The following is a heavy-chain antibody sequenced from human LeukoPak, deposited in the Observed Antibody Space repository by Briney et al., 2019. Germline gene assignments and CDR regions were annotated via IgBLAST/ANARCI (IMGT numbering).Heavy chain of an antibody. J-gene: IGHJ6*03. V-gene: IGHV3-23*01. CDR3: ARAGVEMATKYGYYYYYMDV. CDR2: ISGSGGNT. D-gene: IGHD5-24*01. CDR1: GFTFNNYA. Sequence: GGSLRLSCAASGFTFNNYAMSWVRQAPGKGLEWVSAISGSGGNTYFADSVKGRFTISRDNSKNTLYLQMNSLRAEDTAVYYCARAGVEMATKYGYYYYYMDVWGKGTTVTISS.